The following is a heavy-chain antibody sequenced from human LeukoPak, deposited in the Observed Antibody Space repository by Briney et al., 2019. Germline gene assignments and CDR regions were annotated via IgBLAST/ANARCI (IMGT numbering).Heavy chain of an antibody. CDR1: GFTFSSYE. V-gene: IGHV3-48*03. Sequence: GGSLRLSCAASGFTFSSYEMNWVRQAPGKGLEGVSYISSSGSTIYYADSVKGRFTISRDNDKNSLYLQMNSLRAEDTAVYYCAELGITMIGGVWGKGTTVTISS. CDR2: ISSSGSTI. D-gene: IGHD3-10*02. J-gene: IGHJ6*04. CDR3: AELGITMIGGV.